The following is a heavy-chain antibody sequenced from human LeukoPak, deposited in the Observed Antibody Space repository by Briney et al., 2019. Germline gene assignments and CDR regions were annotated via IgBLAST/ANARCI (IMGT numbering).Heavy chain of an antibody. Sequence: SETLSLTCTVSGGSISSYYWSWIRQPPGKGLEWIGYIYYSGSTNYNPPLKSRVTISVDTSKNQFSLKLSSVTAADTAVYYCARVRVEYSSSYFDYWGQGTLVTVSS. CDR2: IYYSGST. CDR3: ARVRVEYSSSYFDY. J-gene: IGHJ4*02. CDR1: GGSISSYY. D-gene: IGHD6-6*01. V-gene: IGHV4-59*01.